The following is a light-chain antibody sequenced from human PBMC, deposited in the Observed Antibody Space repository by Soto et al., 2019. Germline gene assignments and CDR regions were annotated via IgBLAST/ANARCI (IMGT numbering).Light chain of an antibody. CDR1: TSDVGGYNF. J-gene: IGLJ3*02. Sequence: QSALTQPASVSGSPGQSITISCTGTTSDVGGYNFVSWYQQFPGKAPKLMIYEVTNRPSGVSNRFSGSKSGNTASLTISGLQAEDEADYYRSSYVSSSTWVFGGGTQLTVL. CDR3: SSYVSSSTWV. CDR2: EVT. V-gene: IGLV2-14*01.